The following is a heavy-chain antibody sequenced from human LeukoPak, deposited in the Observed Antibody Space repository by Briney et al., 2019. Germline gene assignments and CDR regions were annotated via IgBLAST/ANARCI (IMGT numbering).Heavy chain of an antibody. CDR2: ISGSGGST. CDR3: AKGTSSWFRIASFDY. Sequence: GGSLRLSCAASGFTFSNYAMSWVRQAPGKGLEWVSAISGSGGSTFYADSVKGRFTISRDNSKNTVYLQVNSLTAEDTAVYYCAKGTSSWFRIASFDYWGQGTLVTVSS. D-gene: IGHD6-13*01. CDR1: GFTFSNYA. J-gene: IGHJ4*02. V-gene: IGHV3-23*01.